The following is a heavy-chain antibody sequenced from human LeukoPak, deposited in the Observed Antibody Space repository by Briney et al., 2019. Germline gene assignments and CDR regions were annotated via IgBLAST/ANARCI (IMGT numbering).Heavy chain of an antibody. D-gene: IGHD7-27*01. CDR1: GFSFSTYS. CDR3: GTGDPRFDY. Sequence: PGGSLRLSCAASGFSFSTYSMNWVRQAPGKGLQWVSYISSGSSAIYYTDSVKGRFTLTRDDAKNSVYLQMNSLRTEDTAVYYCGTGDPRFDYWGQGILVTVSS. CDR2: ISSGSSAI. J-gene: IGHJ4*02. V-gene: IGHV3-48*01.